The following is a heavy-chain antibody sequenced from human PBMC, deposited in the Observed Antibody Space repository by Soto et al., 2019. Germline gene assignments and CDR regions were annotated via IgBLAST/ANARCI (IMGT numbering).Heavy chain of an antibody. CDR1: GDSISSGGYF. CDR2: IYYSGST. Sequence: QVQLQESGPGLVKPSQTLSLTCTVSGDSISSGGYFWTWIRQHPGKGLVWIGYIYYSGSTDYNPSRTRRVTISVDTSKNPFSPTLTSVTAANTAVYYCARGPGIWGQGNLVTVSS. V-gene: IGHV4-31*03. CDR3: ARGPGI. J-gene: IGHJ4*02.